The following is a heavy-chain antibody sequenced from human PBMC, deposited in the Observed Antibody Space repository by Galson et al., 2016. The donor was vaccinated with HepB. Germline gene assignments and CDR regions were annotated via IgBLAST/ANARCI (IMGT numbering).Heavy chain of an antibody. D-gene: IGHD3-10*01. V-gene: IGHV3-23*01. CDR1: QLTLTNNA. J-gene: IGHJ6*02. CDR2: IRGNAGEA. Sequence: SLRLSCAASQLTLTNNAMSWIRQAPGKGLEWVATIRGNAGEAYYVDSVQGRFTISRENSENRLYLQMSSLRVDDTAVYYCAKGPPPGFGNYYYYNGMDVWGQGTTVTVSS. CDR3: AKGPPPGFGNYYYYNGMDV.